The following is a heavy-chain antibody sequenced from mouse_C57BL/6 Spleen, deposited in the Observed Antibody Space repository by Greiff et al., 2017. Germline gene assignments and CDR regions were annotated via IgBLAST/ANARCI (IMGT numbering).Heavy chain of an antibody. V-gene: IGHV5-17*01. CDR2: ISSGSSTI. J-gene: IGHJ1*03. CDR3: ARWLYYYGSSPLWYFDV. Sequence: EVMLVESGGGLVKPGGSLKLSCAASGFTFSDYGMHWVRQAPEKGLEWVAYISSGSSTIYYADTVKGRFTISRDNAKNTLFLQMTSLRSEDTAMYYCARWLYYYGSSPLWYFDVWGTGTTVTVSS. CDR1: GFTFSDYG. D-gene: IGHD1-1*01.